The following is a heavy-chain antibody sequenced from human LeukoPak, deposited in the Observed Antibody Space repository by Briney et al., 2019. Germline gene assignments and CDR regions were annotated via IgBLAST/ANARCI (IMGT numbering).Heavy chain of an antibody. Sequence: PGESLRLSCAASGFTFSSYSMNWVRQAPGKGLEWVSYISSSSSTIYYADSVKGRFTISRDNAKNSLYLQMNSLRAEDTAVYYCARDRDGFGEQLPYYLDYWGQGTLVTVSS. V-gene: IGHV3-48*04. J-gene: IGHJ4*02. D-gene: IGHD3-10*01. CDR3: ARDRDGFGEQLPYYLDY. CDR2: ISSSSSTI. CDR1: GFTFSSYS.